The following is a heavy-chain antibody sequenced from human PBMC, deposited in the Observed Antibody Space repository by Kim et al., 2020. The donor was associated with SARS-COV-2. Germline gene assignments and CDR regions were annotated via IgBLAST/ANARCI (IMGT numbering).Heavy chain of an antibody. CDR1: GSTFSSYG. J-gene: IGHJ4*02. D-gene: IGHD6-6*01. Sequence: GGSLRLSCAASGSTFSSYGMHWVRQAPGKGLEWVAVISYDGSNKYYADSVKGRFTISRDNSKNTLYLQMNSLRAEDTAVYYCAKEPKVEYIYLDYWGQGTLVTVSS. CDR2: ISYDGSNK. V-gene: IGHV3-30*18. CDR3: AKEPKVEYIYLDY.